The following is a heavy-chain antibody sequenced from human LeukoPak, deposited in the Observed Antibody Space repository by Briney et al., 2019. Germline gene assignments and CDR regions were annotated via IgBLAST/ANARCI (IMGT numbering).Heavy chain of an antibody. CDR1: GGSISSYY. J-gene: IGHJ6*02. V-gene: IGHV4-59*01. CDR2: IYYSGST. Sequence: SETLSLTCTVSGGSISSYYWSWIRQPPGKGLEWIGHIYYSGSTNYNPSLKSRVTISVDTSKHQFSLKLSSVTAADAAVYYCASVLTGAYYYYGMDVWGQGTTVSVSS. CDR3: ASVLTGAYYYYGMDV. D-gene: IGHD3-9*01.